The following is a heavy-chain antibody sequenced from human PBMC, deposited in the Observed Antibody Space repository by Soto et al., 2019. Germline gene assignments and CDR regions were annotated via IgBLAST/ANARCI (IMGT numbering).Heavy chain of an antibody. CDR3: ARESIAVAGETGFDY. D-gene: IGHD6-19*01. CDR2: IYYSGST. CDR1: GGSISSGGYY. Sequence: QVQLQESGPGLVKPSPTLSLTCTVSGGSISSGGYYWSWIRQHPGQGREWIGYIYYSGSTYYNPSLKCRVTISVDTSKTPFSLKLSSVTAADTAVYYCARESIAVAGETGFDYWGQGTLVTVSS. J-gene: IGHJ4*02. V-gene: IGHV4-31*03.